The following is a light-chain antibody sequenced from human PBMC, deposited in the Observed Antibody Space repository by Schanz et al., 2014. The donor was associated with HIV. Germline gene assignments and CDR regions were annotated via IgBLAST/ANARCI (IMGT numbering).Light chain of an antibody. J-gene: IGKJ1*01. V-gene: IGKV3-15*01. CDR3: QQYNNWPGT. CDR1: QTIGNN. CDR2: SAS. Sequence: EIVMTQSPGTLSVSPGERATLSCTASQTIGNNLAWYQQKPGQAPRLLMYSASTRVAGIPARFSGTGSGTEFTLTISSLQSEDFAIYYCQQYNNWPGTFGQGTKVEIK.